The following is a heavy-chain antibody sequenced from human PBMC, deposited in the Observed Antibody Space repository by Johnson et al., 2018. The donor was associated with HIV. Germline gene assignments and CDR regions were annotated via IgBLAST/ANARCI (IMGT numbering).Heavy chain of an antibody. V-gene: IGHV3-33*06. CDR1: GFTFSSYG. CDR3: AKYKDNWNYGAFDI. D-gene: IGHD1-7*01. Sequence: QVQLVESGGGVVQPGRSLRLSCAASGFTFSSYGMNWVRQDPGKGLEWVAVIWYDGSNKYYADSVKGRFTISRDNSKNTLYLQMNSLRAEDTAVYYCAKYKDNWNYGAFDIWGQGTLVIASS. J-gene: IGHJ3*02. CDR2: IWYDGSNK.